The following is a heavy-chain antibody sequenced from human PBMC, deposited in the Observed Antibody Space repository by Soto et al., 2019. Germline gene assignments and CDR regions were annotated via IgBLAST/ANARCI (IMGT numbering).Heavy chain of an antibody. CDR1: GFSLSTGGVG. CDR3: APSRCGGDWLRSYSTHYDYGMYV. D-gene: IGHD2-21*02. V-gene: IGHV2-5*02. Sequence: QITLKESGPTLVKPTQTLTLTCTFSGFSLSTGGVGVGWICQPPGTALEWLALIYWDDDKRYSPSLNSRLTATKDTSKTTVVLTMTNLDPVGSATSYCAPSRCGGDWLRSYSTHYDYGMYVWGQGTTVTVSS. CDR2: IYWDDDK. J-gene: IGHJ6*02.